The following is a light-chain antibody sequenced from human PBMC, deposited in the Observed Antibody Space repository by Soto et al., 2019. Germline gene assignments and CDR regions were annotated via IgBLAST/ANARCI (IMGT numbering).Light chain of an antibody. J-gene: IGKJ4*01. CDR3: QQSYSTPPT. Sequence: DIRMTQSPSSLSASVGDRVTITCRASQSISTYLNWYQQKPGKAPELMIFAASSLQSGVPSRFSGSGSGTDFTLTISSLQPEDFATYYCQQSYSTPPTFGGGTKVEIK. CDR1: QSISTY. CDR2: AAS. V-gene: IGKV1-39*01.